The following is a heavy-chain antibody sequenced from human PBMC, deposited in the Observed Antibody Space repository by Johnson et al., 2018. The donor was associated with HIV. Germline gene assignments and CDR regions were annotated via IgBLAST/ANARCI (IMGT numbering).Heavy chain of an antibody. V-gene: IGHV3-23*04. CDR3: ARGGGCGGDCYSGYDAFDI. Sequence: VQLVESGGGLGKPGGSLRLSCAASGFTFSSYAMSWVRQAPGKGLEWVSAISGRGGSTYYADSVTGRFTISRDNSKNTLYLQMNSLRAEDTAVYYCARGGGCGGDCYSGYDAFDIWGQGTMVTVSS. J-gene: IGHJ3*02. D-gene: IGHD2-21*01. CDR2: ISGRGGST. CDR1: GFTFSSYA.